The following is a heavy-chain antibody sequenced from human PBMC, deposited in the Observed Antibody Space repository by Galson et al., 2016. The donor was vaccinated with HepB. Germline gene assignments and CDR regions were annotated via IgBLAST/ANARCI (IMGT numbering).Heavy chain of an antibody. V-gene: IGHV3-30*04. CDR2: ISYDGSNK. CDR1: GFTFSSYA. J-gene: IGHJ4*02. CDR3: ARDSSGWYGIFDY. D-gene: IGHD6-19*01. Sequence: SLRLSCAASGFTFSSYAMHWVRQAPGKGLEWVAVISYDGSNKYYADSVKGRFTISRDNSKNTLYLQMNSLRAEDTAVYYSARDSSGWYGIFDYWGQGTLVTVSS.